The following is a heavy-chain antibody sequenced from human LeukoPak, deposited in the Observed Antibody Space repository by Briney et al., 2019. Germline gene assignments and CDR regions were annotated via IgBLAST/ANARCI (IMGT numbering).Heavy chain of an antibody. Sequence: PSETLSLTCAVYGGSFSGYYWSWIHQPPGKGLEWIGEINHSGSTNYNPSLKSRVTISVDTSKNQFSLKLISVTAADTAVYYCARVYPPGCYDSSGYCHFDYWGQGTLVTVSS. V-gene: IGHV4-34*01. J-gene: IGHJ4*02. CDR3: ARVYPPGCYDSSGYCHFDY. D-gene: IGHD3-22*01. CDR2: INHSGST. CDR1: GGSFSGYY.